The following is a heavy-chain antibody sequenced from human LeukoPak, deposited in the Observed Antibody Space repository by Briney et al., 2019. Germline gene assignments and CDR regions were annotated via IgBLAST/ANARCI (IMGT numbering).Heavy chain of an antibody. CDR3: ASLYGSGFSFDY. Sequence: SETLSLTCTVSGGSISSSSHYWGWIRQPPGKGLEWIGSMYYRGSTYHNPSLKSRVTISVDTSKNQFSLKLSSVTAADTAMYYCASLYGSGFSFDYWGQGTLVTVSS. D-gene: IGHD3-10*01. V-gene: IGHV4-39*07. CDR2: MYYRGST. CDR1: GGSISSSSHY. J-gene: IGHJ4*02.